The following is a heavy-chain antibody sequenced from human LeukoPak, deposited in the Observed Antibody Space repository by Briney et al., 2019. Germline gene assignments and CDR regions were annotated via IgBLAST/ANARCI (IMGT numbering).Heavy chain of an antibody. D-gene: IGHD2-15*01. CDR2: ISYDGSNK. Sequence: GGSLRLSCAASGFTFSSYGMHWVRQAPGKGLEWVAVISYDGSNKYDADSVKGRFTISRDNSKNTLYLQMNKLRVEDTAVYSCATLLLGVGGDYWGQGTLVTVSS. V-gene: IGHV3-30*03. CDR1: GFTFSSYG. J-gene: IGHJ4*02. CDR3: ATLLLGVGGDY.